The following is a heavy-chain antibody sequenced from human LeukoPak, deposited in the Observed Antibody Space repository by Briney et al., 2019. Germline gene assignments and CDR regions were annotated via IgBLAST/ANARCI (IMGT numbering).Heavy chain of an antibody. Sequence: SETLCLTCTVSGGSISSYYWSWIRQPPGKGLEWIGYIYYSGSTNYNPSLKSRVTISVDTSKNQFSLKLSSVTAADTAVYYCARAAAGCSGCSCRHYYYYGMDVWGQGTTVTVSS. V-gene: IGHV4-59*01. CDR1: GGSISSYY. J-gene: IGHJ6*02. D-gene: IGHD2-15*01. CDR2: IYYSGST. CDR3: ARAAAGCSGCSCRHYYYYGMDV.